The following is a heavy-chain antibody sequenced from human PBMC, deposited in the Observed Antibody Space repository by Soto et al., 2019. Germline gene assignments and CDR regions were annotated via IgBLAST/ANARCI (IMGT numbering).Heavy chain of an antibody. J-gene: IGHJ4*02. CDR2: MSGSGGTT. CDR1: GFTFSTYA. V-gene: IGHV3-23*01. Sequence: QPGGSLRLSCAASGFTFSTYAMSWVRQSPGKGLEWVSAMSGSGGTTYYADSVKGRFTISRDNSKNTLYLQMNSLRAEDTAVYYCAKVESRVLRFLEWFVDYWGQGTLVTVSS. D-gene: IGHD3-3*01. CDR3: AKVESRVLRFLEWFVDY.